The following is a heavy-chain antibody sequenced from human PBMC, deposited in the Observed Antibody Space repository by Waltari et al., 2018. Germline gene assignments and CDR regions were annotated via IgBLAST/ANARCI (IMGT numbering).Heavy chain of an antibody. V-gene: IGHV4-4*07. Sequence: QVQLQESGPGLVKPSETLSLTCTVSGGSISSYYWSWIRQPAGKGLEWIGRIYTSGSHNYNPPLKSRVTLSVDTSKNQFSLKLSSVTAADTAVYYCAREEGYCSGGSCYSGFDYWGQGTLVTVSS. CDR2: IYTSGSH. J-gene: IGHJ4*02. CDR1: GGSISSYY. CDR3: AREEGYCSGGSCYSGFDY. D-gene: IGHD2-15*01.